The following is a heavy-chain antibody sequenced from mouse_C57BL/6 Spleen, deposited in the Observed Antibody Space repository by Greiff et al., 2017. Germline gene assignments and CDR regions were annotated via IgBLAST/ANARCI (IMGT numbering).Heavy chain of an antibody. Sequence: VVESGGGLVQPGGSMQLSCAASGFTFSDAWMDWVRQSPEKGLEWVAEIRNKANNHATYYAESVKGRFTISRDDSKSSVYLQMNSLRAEDTGIYYCTTPYDYDFYWYFDVWGTGTTVTVSS. D-gene: IGHD2-4*01. V-gene: IGHV6-6*01. CDR1: GFTFSDAW. CDR2: IRNKANNHAT. CDR3: TTPYDYDFYWYFDV. J-gene: IGHJ1*03.